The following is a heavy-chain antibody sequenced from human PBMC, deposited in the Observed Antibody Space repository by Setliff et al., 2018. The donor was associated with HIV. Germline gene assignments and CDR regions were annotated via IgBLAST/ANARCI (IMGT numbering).Heavy chain of an antibody. CDR3: ARSRRDGYNIEAFDI. D-gene: IGHD5-12*01. J-gene: IGHJ3*02. V-gene: IGHV5-51*01. CDR1: GYSFTSYW. Sequence: GESLKISCKGSGYSFTSYWIGWVRQMPGKGLEWMGIIYPGDSDTRYSPSFQGQVTISADKSISTAYLQWSTLKASDTAMYYCARSRRDGYNIEAFDIWGQGTMVTVSS. CDR2: IYPGDSDT.